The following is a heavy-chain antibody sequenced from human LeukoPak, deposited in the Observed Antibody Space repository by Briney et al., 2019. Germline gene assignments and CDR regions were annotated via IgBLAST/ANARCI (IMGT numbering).Heavy chain of an antibody. J-gene: IGHJ5*02. V-gene: IGHV3-30*02. CDR1: GFTFSSYG. CDR3: AKGLYYYDSSGFPA. CDR2: IRYDGSNK. D-gene: IGHD3-22*01. Sequence: PGGSLRLSCAASGFTFSSYGMHWVRQAPGKGLEWVAFIRYDGSNKYYADSVKGRFTISRDNSKNTLYPQMNSLRAEDTAVYYCAKGLYYYDSSGFPAWGQGTLVIVSS.